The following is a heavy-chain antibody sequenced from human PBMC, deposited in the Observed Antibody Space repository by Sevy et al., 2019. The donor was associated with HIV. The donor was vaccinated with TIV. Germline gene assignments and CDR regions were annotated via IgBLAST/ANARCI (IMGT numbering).Heavy chain of an antibody. CDR2: ISDDANYK. V-gene: IGHV3-30*04. D-gene: IGHD3-3*01. Sequence: GGSLRLSCAASGFTFNTFPMHWVRQSPGKGLECLAVISDDANYKNYAESVKGRFTISRDNSKNTLYLQMNSLKVEDTAVYFCARHWTLDYWGQGVLVTVSS. CDR1: GFTFNTFP. J-gene: IGHJ4*02. CDR3: ARHWTLDY.